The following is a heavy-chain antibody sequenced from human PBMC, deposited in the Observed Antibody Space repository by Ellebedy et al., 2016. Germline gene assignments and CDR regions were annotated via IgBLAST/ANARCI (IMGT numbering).Heavy chain of an antibody. V-gene: IGHV1-8*01. CDR1: GYSFTDFD. Sequence: ASVKVSXXASGYSFTDFDINWVRQAPGQGLEWMGWMNPNTGSTEYPQKFQGRVSMTRDTSITTAYLELSSLRSDDTAVYYCARNRDSGLDYWGQGTLVTVSS. D-gene: IGHD5-12*01. CDR2: MNPNTGST. CDR3: ARNRDSGLDY. J-gene: IGHJ4*02.